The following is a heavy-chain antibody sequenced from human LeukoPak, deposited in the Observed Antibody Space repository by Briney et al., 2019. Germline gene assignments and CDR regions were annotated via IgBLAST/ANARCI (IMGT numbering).Heavy chain of an antibody. CDR1: GFSFSSYA. CDR3: AKDLRGFGWYFDL. J-gene: IGHJ2*01. V-gene: IGHV3-23*01. CDR2: ISGSGGST. Sequence: PGGSLRLSCAASGFSFSSYAMSWVRQAPGKGLEWVSAISGSGGSTYYADSVKGRFTISRDNSKNTLYLQMNSLRAEDTAVYYCAKDLRGFGWYFDLWGRGTLVTVSS. D-gene: IGHD3-3*01.